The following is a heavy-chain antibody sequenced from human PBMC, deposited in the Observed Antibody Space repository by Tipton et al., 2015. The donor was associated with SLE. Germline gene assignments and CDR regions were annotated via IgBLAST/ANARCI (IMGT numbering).Heavy chain of an antibody. Sequence: QLVQSGGGVVQPGRSLRLSCAASGFTFISYGMHWVRQAPGKGLEWVALISHDGSIKYYADSVKGRFTISRDNPKNTLYLQMNSLRAEDTAVYYCTSPQGGYAFDIWGQGTMVTVSS. CDR1: GFTFISYG. D-gene: IGHD1-26*01. J-gene: IGHJ3*02. CDR3: TSPQGGYAFDI. V-gene: IGHV3-30*03. CDR2: ISHDGSIK.